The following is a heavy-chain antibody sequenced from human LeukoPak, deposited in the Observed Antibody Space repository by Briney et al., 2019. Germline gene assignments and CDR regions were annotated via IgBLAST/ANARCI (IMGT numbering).Heavy chain of an antibody. V-gene: IGHV4-34*01. CDR1: GGSFSGYY. Sequence: SETLPLTCAVYGGSFSGYYWSWIRQPPGKGLEWIGEVNHSGSTNYNPSLKSRVTISVDTSKNQFSLKLSSVTAADTAVYYCARAGSSWYRRGLYFDYWGQGTLVTVSS. D-gene: IGHD6-13*01. J-gene: IGHJ4*02. CDR3: ARAGSSWYRRGLYFDY. CDR2: VNHSGST.